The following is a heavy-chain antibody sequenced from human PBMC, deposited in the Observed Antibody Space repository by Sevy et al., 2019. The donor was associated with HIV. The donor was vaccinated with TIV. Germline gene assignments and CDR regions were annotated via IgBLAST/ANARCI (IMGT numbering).Heavy chain of an antibody. V-gene: IGHV3-7*01. CDR1: GFTXSTTW. CDR3: XXGXXXXXXX. CDR2: IRGDGIDK. Sequence: GGSLRLSCAASGFTXSTTWMNWVRQAPGKGLEWVANIRGDGIDKHYVDSVEGRFTISRDNAKNFLFLQMNSLRVEDTAVYYXXXGXXXXXXXWGQXTLVTVSS. J-gene: IGHJ1*01.